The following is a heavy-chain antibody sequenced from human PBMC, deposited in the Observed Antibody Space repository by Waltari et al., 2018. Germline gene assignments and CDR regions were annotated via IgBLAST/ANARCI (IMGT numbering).Heavy chain of an antibody. J-gene: IGHJ4*02. Sequence: EVKLVESGGGLVQPGGSLRLSCASSGFTLSLYSINWVRQAPGKGLEWVANIKQDGSEKYYVDSVKGRFTISRDNAKNSLYLQMNSLRAEDTAVYYCARGHSSGYYYGYWGQGTLVTVSS. CDR1: GFTLSLYS. D-gene: IGHD3-22*01. CDR2: IKQDGSEK. V-gene: IGHV3-7*03. CDR3: ARGHSSGYYYGY.